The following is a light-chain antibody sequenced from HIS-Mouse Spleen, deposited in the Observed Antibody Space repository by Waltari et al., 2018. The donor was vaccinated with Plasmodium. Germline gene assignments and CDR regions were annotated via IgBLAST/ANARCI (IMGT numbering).Light chain of an antibody. Sequence: QSALTQPRSVSGSPGQSVTISCTGTSSDVGGYNYVSWYQQHPDKAPKLMIYDVSKRPSGVPDRFSGSKAGNTASLTISGLQAEDEADYYCCSDAGSYTLVFGGGTKLTVL. CDR3: CSDAGSYTLV. V-gene: IGLV2-11*01. CDR1: SSDVGGYNY. J-gene: IGLJ2*01. CDR2: DVS.